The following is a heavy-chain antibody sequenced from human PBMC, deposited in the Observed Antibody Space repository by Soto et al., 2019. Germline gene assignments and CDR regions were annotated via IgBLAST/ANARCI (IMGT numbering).Heavy chain of an antibody. Sequence: SETLSLTFTVSGGSISSYGWSWIRQPPGKGLEWIGYIYYSGSTNYNPSLKSRVTISVDTSKNQFSLKLSSVTAADTAVYYCARAIAAAGAFDYWGQGTLVTVS. CDR3: ARAIAAAGAFDY. J-gene: IGHJ4*02. CDR1: GGSISSYG. D-gene: IGHD6-13*01. V-gene: IGHV4-59*01. CDR2: IYYSGST.